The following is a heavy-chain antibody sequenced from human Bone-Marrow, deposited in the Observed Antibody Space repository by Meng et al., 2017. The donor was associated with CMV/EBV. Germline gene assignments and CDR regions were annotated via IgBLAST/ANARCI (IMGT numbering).Heavy chain of an antibody. CDR1: GYTFTSYD. CDR2: INPSGGST. Sequence: ASVKVSCKASGYTFTSYDISWVRQAPGQGLEWMGIINPSGGSTSYAQKFQGRVTMARDTSTSTVYMELSSLRSEDTAVYYCARDSPRLWSGYYRVGFGMDVWGQGNTVTGSS. J-gene: IGHJ6*01. D-gene: IGHD3-3*01. V-gene: IGHV1-46*01. CDR3: ARDSPRLWSGYYRVGFGMDV.